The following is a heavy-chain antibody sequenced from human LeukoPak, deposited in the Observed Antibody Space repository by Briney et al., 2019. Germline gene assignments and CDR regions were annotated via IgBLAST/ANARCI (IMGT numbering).Heavy chain of an antibody. Sequence: SETLSLTCIVSGGSIGRSSYYWGWIRQPPGKGLEWIGNIYYSGSTSYNPSLKSRVSISVDTSKDQFSLKLNSVTAADTAVYYCARLAAKTVDYWGQGILVTVSS. J-gene: IGHJ4*02. CDR2: IYYSGST. CDR3: ARLAAKTVDY. D-gene: IGHD2-15*01. CDR1: GGSIGRSSYY. V-gene: IGHV4-39*07.